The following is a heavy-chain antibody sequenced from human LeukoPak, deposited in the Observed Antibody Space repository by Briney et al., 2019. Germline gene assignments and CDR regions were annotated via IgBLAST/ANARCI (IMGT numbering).Heavy chain of an antibody. D-gene: IGHD2-2*01. CDR2: IYPGDSDT. J-gene: IGHJ6*02. V-gene: IGHV5-51*01. CDR3: AGNNDCSSTSCYYYGMDV. Sequence: GESLKISCKGSGYSFTSYWIGWVRQMPGKGLEWMGIIYPGDSDTRYSPSFQGQVTISADKSISTAYLQWSSLKASDTAMYYCAGNNDCSSTSCYYYGMDVWGQGTTVTVSS. CDR1: GYSFTSYW.